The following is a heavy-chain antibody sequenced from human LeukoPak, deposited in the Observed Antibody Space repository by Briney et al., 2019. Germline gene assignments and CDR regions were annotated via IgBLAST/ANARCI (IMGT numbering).Heavy chain of an antibody. CDR2: ISGSGGST. J-gene: IGHJ4*02. V-gene: IGHV3-23*01. Sequence: GGSLRLSCAASGFTHSSYAMSWVRQAAGKGLEWVSAISGSGGSTYYADSVKGRFTISRDNSKNTLYLQMNSLRAEDTAVYYCAKTRLDIVFDYWGQGTLVTVSS. CDR1: GFTHSSYA. D-gene: IGHD5-12*01. CDR3: AKTRLDIVFDY.